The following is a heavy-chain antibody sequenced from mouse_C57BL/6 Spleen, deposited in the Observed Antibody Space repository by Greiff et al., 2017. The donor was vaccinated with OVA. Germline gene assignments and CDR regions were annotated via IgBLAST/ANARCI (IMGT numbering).Heavy chain of an antibody. CDR1: GFTFSSYG. CDR3: ARQNSSGWYYFDY. J-gene: IGHJ2*01. V-gene: IGHV5-6*01. Sequence: EVKVVESGGDLVKPGGSLKLSCAASGFTFSSYGMSWVRQTPDKRLEWVATISSGGSYTYYPDSVKGRFTISRDNAKNTLYLQMSSLKSEDTAMYYCARQNSSGWYYFDYWGQGTTLTVSS. D-gene: IGHD3-2*02. CDR2: ISSGGSYT.